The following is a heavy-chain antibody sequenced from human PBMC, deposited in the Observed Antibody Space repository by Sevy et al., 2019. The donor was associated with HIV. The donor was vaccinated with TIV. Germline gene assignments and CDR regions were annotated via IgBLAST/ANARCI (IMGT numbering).Heavy chain of an antibody. J-gene: IGHJ4*02. CDR2: ISYEGSET. Sequence: GGSLRLSCAASGFIFSTHAMHWVRHAPGKGLEWVAVISYEGSETYYADSVKGRFTISRDNSKNTLYLQMNGLRVEDTAVYYCASDGGYSINWYPLYWGQGTLVTVSS. D-gene: IGHD6-13*01. CDR1: GFIFSTHA. CDR3: ASDGGYSINWYPLY. V-gene: IGHV3-30-3*01.